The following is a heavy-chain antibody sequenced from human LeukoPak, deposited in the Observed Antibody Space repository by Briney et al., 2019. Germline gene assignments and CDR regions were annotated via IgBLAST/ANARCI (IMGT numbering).Heavy chain of an antibody. CDR1: GYTFTSYD. V-gene: IGHV1-8*01. Sequence: GASVKVSCKASGYTFTSYDINWVRQATGQGLEWMGWMNPNSGNTGYAQKFQGRVTMTRNNSISTAYMELSSLRSEDTAVYYCARGRGITIFGVVIIGQNWFDPWGQGTLVTVSS. CDR3: ARGRGITIFGVVIIGQNWFDP. D-gene: IGHD3-3*01. CDR2: MNPNSGNT. J-gene: IGHJ5*02.